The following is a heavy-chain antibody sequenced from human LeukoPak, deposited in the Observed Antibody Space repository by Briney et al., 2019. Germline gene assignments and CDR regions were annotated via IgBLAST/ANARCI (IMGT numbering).Heavy chain of an antibody. D-gene: IGHD3-10*01. V-gene: IGHV1-2*06. CDR3: ARAITMVRGAPPGY. CDR1: GYTFTGYY. CDR2: INPNSGGT. J-gene: IGHJ4*02. Sequence: ASVKVSCKASGYTFTGYYMHWVRQAPGQGLELMGRINPNSGGTNYAQKFQGRVTMTRDTSISTAYMELSRLRSDDTAVYYCARAITMVRGAPPGYWGQGTLVTVSS.